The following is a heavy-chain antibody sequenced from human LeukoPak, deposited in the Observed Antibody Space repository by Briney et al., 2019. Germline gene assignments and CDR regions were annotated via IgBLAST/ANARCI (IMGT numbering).Heavy chain of an antibody. J-gene: IGHJ5*01. D-gene: IGHD3-3*02. CDR3: AKDSHLNWSDS. Sequence: PGGSLRLSCAASGFSFITYGMHWVRQAPGKGLEWVAFISYDGSDKYYADSVQGRFTISRDNSRNKLFLQMNSLRAEDTAVYHCAKDSHLNWSDSWGQGNLVTVSS. V-gene: IGHV3-30*18. CDR1: GFSFITYG. CDR2: ISYDGSDK.